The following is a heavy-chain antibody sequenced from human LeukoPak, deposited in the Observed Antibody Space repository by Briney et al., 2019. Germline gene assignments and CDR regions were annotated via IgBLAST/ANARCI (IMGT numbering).Heavy chain of an antibody. V-gene: IGHV4-34*01. D-gene: IGHD1-26*01. CDR2: INHSGST. CDR3: ARVRELLPDFDY. CDR1: GGSFSDYY. J-gene: IGHJ4*02. Sequence: SETLSLTCAVYGGSFSDYYWSWIRQPPGKGQEWIGEINHSGSTNYNPSLKSRVTISVDTSKNQFSLKLSSVTAADTAVYFCARVRELLPDFDYWGQGTLVTVSS.